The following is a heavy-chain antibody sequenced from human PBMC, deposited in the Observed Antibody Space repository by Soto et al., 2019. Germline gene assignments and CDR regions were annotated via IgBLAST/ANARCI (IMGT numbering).Heavy chain of an antibody. CDR1: GGSISSYY. CDR2: IYYSGST. D-gene: IGHD2-2*02. Sequence: SETLSLTCTVSGGSISSYYWSWIRQPPGKGLEWIGYIYYSGSTNYNPSLKSRVTISVDTSKNQFSLKLSSVTAADTAVYYCAGERQLYGPVLLWGQGTLVTVSS. V-gene: IGHV4-59*01. CDR3: AGERQLYGPVLL. J-gene: IGHJ4*02.